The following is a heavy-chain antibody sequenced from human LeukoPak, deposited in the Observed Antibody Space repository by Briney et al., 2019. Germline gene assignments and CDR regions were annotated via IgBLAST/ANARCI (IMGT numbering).Heavy chain of an antibody. CDR3: ARDGGWEQQLVGLDY. J-gene: IGHJ4*02. CDR2: IYTSGST. D-gene: IGHD6-6*01. CDR1: GGSIRSSSHY. Sequence: SETLSLTCTVSGGSIRSSSHYWGWIRQPAGKGLEWIGRIYTSGSTNYNPSLKSRVTTSVDTSKNQFSLKLSSVTAADTAVYYCARDGGWEQQLVGLDYWGQGTLVTVSS. V-gene: IGHV4-61*02.